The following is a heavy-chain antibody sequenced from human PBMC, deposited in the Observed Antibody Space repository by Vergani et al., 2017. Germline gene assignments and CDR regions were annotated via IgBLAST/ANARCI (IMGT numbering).Heavy chain of an antibody. CDR2: ISAYNGNT. V-gene: IGHV1-18*01. J-gene: IGHJ5*02. CDR3: ARDLLYYDSSGYYYAGGWFDP. D-gene: IGHD3-22*01. Sequence: QVQLVQSGAEVKKPGASVKVSCKVSGYTLTELSMHWVRQAPGKGLEWMGWISAYNGNTNYAQKLQGRVTMTTDTSTSTAYMELRSLRSDDTAVYYCARDLLYYDSSGYYYAGGWFDPWGQGTLVTVSS. CDR1: GYTLTELS.